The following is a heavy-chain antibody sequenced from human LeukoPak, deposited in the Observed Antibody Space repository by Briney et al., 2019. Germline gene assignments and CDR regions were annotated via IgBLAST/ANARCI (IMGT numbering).Heavy chain of an antibody. D-gene: IGHD5-12*01. Sequence: KPGGSLRLSCAASGFTFSSYSMNWVRQAPGKGLEWVSSISSSSSYIYYADSVKGRFTISRDNAKNSLYLQMNSLRAEDTAVYYCARDIGATYAFDIWGQGTMVTVSS. CDR3: ARDIGATYAFDI. CDR2: ISSSSSYI. V-gene: IGHV3-21*01. CDR1: GFTFSSYS. J-gene: IGHJ3*02.